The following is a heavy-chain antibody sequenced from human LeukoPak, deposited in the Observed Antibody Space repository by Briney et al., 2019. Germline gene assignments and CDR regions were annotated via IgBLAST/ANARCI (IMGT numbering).Heavy chain of an antibody. CDR1: GITLSNYG. V-gene: IGHV3-23*01. CDR3: AKLGVVIRVILVGFHKEAYYFDS. J-gene: IGHJ4*02. Sequence: GGSLRLSCAVSGITLSNYGMSWVRQGPGKGLEWVAGISDSGGRTNYADSVKGRFTISRDNPKNTLYLQMNSLRAEDTAVYFCAKLGVVIRVILVGFHKEAYYFDSWGQGALVTVSS. D-gene: IGHD3-22*01. CDR2: ISDSGGRT.